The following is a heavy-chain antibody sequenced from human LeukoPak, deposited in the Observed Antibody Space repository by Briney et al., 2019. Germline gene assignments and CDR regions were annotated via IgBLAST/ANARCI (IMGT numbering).Heavy chain of an antibody. CDR3: ASTDHFYYASSGYPSYYYYMDV. CDR2: IYPGDAET. D-gene: IGHD3-22*01. J-gene: IGHJ6*03. Sequence: GESLKISCNASGYSFSSFCIGWVRQMPGKDLEWMGIIYPGDAETKYNPSFQGQFIISADKSISNAYLQWSSLKASDTAMYYCASTDHFYYASSGYPSYYYYMDVWGKGTTVTISS. CDR1: GYSFSSFC. V-gene: IGHV5-51*01.